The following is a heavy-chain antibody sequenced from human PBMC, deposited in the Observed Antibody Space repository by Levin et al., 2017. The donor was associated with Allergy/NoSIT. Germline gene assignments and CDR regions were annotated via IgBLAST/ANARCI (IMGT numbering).Heavy chain of an antibody. CDR2: INHSGST. Sequence: GSLRLSCAVYGGSLSGYYWSWIRQPPGKGLEWIGEINHSGSTNYNPSLKSRVTISVDTSKNQFSLKLSSVTAADTAVYYCARDERITMVRGVSNTFDIWGQGTMVTVSS. V-gene: IGHV4-34*01. D-gene: IGHD3-10*01. J-gene: IGHJ3*02. CDR3: ARDERITMVRGVSNTFDI. CDR1: GGSLSGYY.